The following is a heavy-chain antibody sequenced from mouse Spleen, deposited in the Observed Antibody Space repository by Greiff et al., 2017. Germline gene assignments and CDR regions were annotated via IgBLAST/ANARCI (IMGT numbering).Heavy chain of an antibody. CDR3: ARSPWDGNYFDY. J-gene: IGHJ2*01. Sequence: VQLQQSGAELVRPGTSVKVSCKASGYAFTNYLIEWVKQRPGQGLEWIGVINPGSGGTNYNEKFKGKATLTADKSSSTAYMQLSSLTSEDSAVYFCARSPWDGNYFDYWGQGTTLTVSS. CDR1: GYAFTNYL. CDR2: INPGSGGT. D-gene: IGHD4-1*01. V-gene: IGHV1-54*01.